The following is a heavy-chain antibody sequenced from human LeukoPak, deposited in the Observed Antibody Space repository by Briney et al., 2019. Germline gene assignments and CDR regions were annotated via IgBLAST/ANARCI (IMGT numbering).Heavy chain of an antibody. D-gene: IGHD3-10*01. CDR2: IYHSGST. CDR1: GGSISSGGYS. V-gene: IGHV4-30-2*01. CDR3: ARDRHYYGSGSYYNVFDY. J-gene: IGHJ4*02. Sequence: PSQTLSLTCAVSGGSISSGGYSWSWIRQPPGKGLEWIGYIYHSGSTYYNPSLKSRVTISVDRSKNQFSLKLSSVTAADTAVYYCARDRHYYGSGSYYNVFDYWGQGTLVTVSS.